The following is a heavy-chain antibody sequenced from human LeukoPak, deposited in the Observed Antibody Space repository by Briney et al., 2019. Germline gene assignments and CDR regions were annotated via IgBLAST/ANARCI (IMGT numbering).Heavy chain of an antibody. J-gene: IGHJ4*02. CDR3: ARAAAAGITDY. CDR1: GGPISSYY. CDR2: IYYSGST. Sequence: PSETLSLTCTVHGGPISSYYWSSIRQPPGKGLEWIGYIYYSGSTNYNPSLKSRVTISVDTSKNQFSLKLSSVTAADTAVYYCARAAAAGITDYWGQGTLVTVSS. V-gene: IGHV4-59*01. D-gene: IGHD6-13*01.